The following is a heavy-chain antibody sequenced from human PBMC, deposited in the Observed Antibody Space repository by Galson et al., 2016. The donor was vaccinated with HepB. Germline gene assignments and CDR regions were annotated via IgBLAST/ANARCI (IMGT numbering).Heavy chain of an antibody. Sequence: SLTCTVSGGSISTYYWSWIRQPPGKGLEWIGYIYYSGSTNYNPSLKSRVTISVDTSKNQFSLKLSSVTAADTAVYYCARYTWIHLWPTAYFDYWGQGTLVTVAS. CDR3: ARYTWIHLWPTAYFDY. CDR2: IYYSGST. CDR1: GGSISTYY. J-gene: IGHJ4*02. D-gene: IGHD5-18*01. V-gene: IGHV4-59*01.